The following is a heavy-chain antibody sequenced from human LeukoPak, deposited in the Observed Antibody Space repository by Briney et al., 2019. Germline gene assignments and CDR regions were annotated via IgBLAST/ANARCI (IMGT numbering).Heavy chain of an antibody. CDR2: IYTSGGT. D-gene: IGHD3-22*01. V-gene: IGHV4-61*02. J-gene: IGHJ4*02. CDR3: AKERHYYESSGHPDI. Sequence: SQTLSLTCAVSGGSISSGTYYCWIRPPAGKGLEGIGRIYTSGGTNYNPSLKSRVTISVDTSKNQFSLKLSSVTAADTAVYYCAKERHYYESSGHPDIWGQGTLVTVSS. CDR1: GGSISSGTY.